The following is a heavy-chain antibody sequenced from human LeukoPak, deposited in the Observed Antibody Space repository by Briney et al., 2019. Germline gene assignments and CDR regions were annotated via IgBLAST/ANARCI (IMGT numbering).Heavy chain of an antibody. J-gene: IGHJ4*02. CDR2: INTDGSST. CDR3: ARGRMIVVVSIDY. V-gene: IGHV3-74*01. D-gene: IGHD3-22*01. CDR1: GFTFSSYW. Sequence: GGSLRLSCAASGFTFSSYWMHWVRQAPGKGLVWVSRINTDGSSTSYADSVKGRFTISRDNAKNTLYLQMNSLRAEDTAVYYCARGRMIVVVSIDYWGQGTLVTVSS.